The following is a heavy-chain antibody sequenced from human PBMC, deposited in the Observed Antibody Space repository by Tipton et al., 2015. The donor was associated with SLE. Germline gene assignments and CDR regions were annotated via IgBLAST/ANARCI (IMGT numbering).Heavy chain of an antibody. CDR1: GGTFSSYT. J-gene: IGHJ3*02. Sequence: QLVQSGAEVKKPGSSVKVSCKASGGTFSSYTISWVRQAPGQGLEWMGRIIPILGIANYAQKFQGRVTITADKSTSTAYMELRSLRSDDTAVYYCARDWQMGMGAFEIWGQGTMVSVSS. V-gene: IGHV1-69*09. D-gene: IGHD7-27*01. CDR2: IIPILGIA. CDR3: ARDWQMGMGAFEI.